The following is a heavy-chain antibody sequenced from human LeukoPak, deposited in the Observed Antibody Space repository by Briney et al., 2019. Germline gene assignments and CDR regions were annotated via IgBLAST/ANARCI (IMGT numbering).Heavy chain of an antibody. CDR1: GGSFSGYY. J-gene: IGHJ4*02. CDR2: INHSGST. CDR3: ARHIIVVVPAATPFDY. V-gene: IGHV4-34*01. Sequence: SETLSLTCAVYGGSFSGYYWSWIRQPPGKGLEWIGEINHSGSTNYNPSLKSRVTISVDTSKNQFSLKLSSVTAADTAVYYCARHIIVVVPAATPFDYWGQGTLVTVSS. D-gene: IGHD2-2*01.